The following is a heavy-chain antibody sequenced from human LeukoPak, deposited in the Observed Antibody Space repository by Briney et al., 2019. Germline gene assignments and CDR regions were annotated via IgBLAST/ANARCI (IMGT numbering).Heavy chain of an antibody. CDR1: GFTFSSYG. D-gene: IGHD1-26*01. CDR3: AKDRGGSYLFDY. J-gene: IGHJ4*02. V-gene: IGHV3-30*18. Sequence: PGGSLRLSCAASGFTFSSYGMHWVRQAPGKGLEWVAVISYDGSNKYYADSVKGRFTISRDNSKNTLYLQMSSLRAEDTAVYYCAKDRGGSYLFDYWGQGTLVTVSS. CDR2: ISYDGSNK.